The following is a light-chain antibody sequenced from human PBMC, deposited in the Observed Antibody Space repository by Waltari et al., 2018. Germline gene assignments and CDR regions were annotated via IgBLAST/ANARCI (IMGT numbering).Light chain of an antibody. CDR3: AAWDDSLNGWV. J-gene: IGLJ3*02. CDR1: SSNIGGNT. V-gene: IGLV1-44*01. CDR2: SNN. Sequence: QSVLTQPPSASGTPGQRVTISCSGSSSNIGGNTVNWYQQLPGTAPKLLIYSNNRRPSGVPGRFSGSKSGTAASLASSGLQSEDEADYYCAAWDDSLNGWVFGGGTKLTVL.